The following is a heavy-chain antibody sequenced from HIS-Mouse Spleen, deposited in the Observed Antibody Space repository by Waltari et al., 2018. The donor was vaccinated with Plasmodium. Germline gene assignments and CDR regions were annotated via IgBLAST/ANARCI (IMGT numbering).Heavy chain of an antibody. J-gene: IGHJ3*02. V-gene: IGHV3-13*01. D-gene: IGHD1-1*01. CDR1: GFTFSSYD. CDR2: IGTAGDT. CDR3: ARGRWNHAFDI. Sequence: EVHLVESGGGLVQPGGSLRLSCAASGFTFSSYDMHWVRQATGKGMEWVSAIGTAGDTYYPGSVKGRFTISRENAKNSLYLQMNSLRAGDTAVYYCARGRWNHAFDIWGQGTMVTVSS.